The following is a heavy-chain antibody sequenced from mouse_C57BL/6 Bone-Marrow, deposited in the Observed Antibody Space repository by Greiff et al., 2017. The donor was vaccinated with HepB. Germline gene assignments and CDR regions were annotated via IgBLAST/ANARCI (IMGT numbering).Heavy chain of an antibody. V-gene: IGHV1-82*01. D-gene: IGHD2-3*01. CDR3: ARADDGYPGDY. CDR2: IYPGDGDT. J-gene: IGHJ2*01. Sequence: QVQLQQSGPELVKPGASVKISCKASGYAFSSSWMNWVKQRPGKGLEWIGRIYPGDGDTNYNGKFKGKATLTADKSSSTAYMQLSSLTSEDSAVYFCARADDGYPGDYWGQGTTLTVSS. CDR1: GYAFSSSW.